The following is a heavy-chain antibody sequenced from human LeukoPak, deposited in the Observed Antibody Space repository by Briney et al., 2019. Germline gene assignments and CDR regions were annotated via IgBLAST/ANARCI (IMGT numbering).Heavy chain of an antibody. CDR1: GFTFSSYG. CDR2: IWYDGSNK. Sequence: GRSLRLSCAASGFTFSSYGMHWVRQAPGKGLEWVAVIWYDGSNKYYADSVKGRFTISRDNSKNTLYLQMNSLRVEDTAVYYCAKESIAAAYYYYYMDAWGKGTTVTVSS. V-gene: IGHV3-33*06. D-gene: IGHD6-13*01. J-gene: IGHJ6*03. CDR3: AKESIAAAYYYYYMDA.